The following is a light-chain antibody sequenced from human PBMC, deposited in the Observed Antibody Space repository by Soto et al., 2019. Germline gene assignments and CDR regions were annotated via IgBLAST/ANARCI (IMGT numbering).Light chain of an antibody. CDR1: TSNIGAGYE. CDR3: QSYDSSLSAVI. Sequence: QPVLTQPPSVSGAPGQRVTIFCTGSTSNIGAGYEVHWYQHLPGTAPKLLIYVDTNRPSGVPDRFSGSKSGASASLAITGLQAEDEADYYCQSYDSSLSAVIFGGGTQLTVL. CDR2: VDT. J-gene: IGLJ2*01. V-gene: IGLV1-40*01.